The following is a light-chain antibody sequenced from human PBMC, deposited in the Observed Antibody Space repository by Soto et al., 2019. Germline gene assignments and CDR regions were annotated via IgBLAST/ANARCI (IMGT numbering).Light chain of an antibody. V-gene: IGLV1-40*01. CDR1: SSNIGAGYV. Sequence: QSVLTQPASVSGAPGQRVTLSCTGSSSNIGAGYVVPWYQQLPGTAPKLLVSGNSNRPSGVPDRLSGSKSGTSASLAITGLRAEDEADYYCQSYDSSLRLAVFGGGTKVIVL. J-gene: IGLJ3*02. CDR3: QSYDSSLRLAV. CDR2: GNS.